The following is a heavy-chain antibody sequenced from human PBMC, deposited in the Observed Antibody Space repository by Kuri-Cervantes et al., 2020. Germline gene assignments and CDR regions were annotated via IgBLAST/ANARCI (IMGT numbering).Heavy chain of an antibody. J-gene: IGHJ5*02. D-gene: IGHD6-19*01. Sequence: GGSLRLSCAASGFTFSGSAMHWVRQASGKGLEWVGRIRSKANSYATAYAASVKGRFTISRDDSKNTAYLQMNSLRAEDTAVYYCAKKPDGSGWYRWGQGTLVTVSS. CDR3: AKKPDGSGWYR. CDR2: IRSKANSYAT. CDR1: GFTFSGSA. V-gene: IGHV3-73*01.